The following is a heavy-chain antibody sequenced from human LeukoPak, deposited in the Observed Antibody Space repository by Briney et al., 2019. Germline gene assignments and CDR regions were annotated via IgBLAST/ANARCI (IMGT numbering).Heavy chain of an antibody. D-gene: IGHD3-9*01. CDR1: GGSNTGYY. Sequence: SETLSLTCAVYGGSNTGYYWSWIRQTPGRGLEWVGEIHYTGATSYNPSLKSRATISTDTSKNQFSLRLSSVTAADTAVYYCARGNILTGYCFDFWGQGALVTVSS. V-gene: IGHV4-34*01. CDR2: IHYTGAT. J-gene: IGHJ4*02. CDR3: ARGNILTGYCFDF.